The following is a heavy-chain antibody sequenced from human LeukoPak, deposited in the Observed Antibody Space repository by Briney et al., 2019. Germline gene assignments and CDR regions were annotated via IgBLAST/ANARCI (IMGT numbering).Heavy chain of an antibody. CDR2: INWNGGST. D-gene: IGHD3-10*01. Sequence: GGSLRLSCAASGFTFDDYGMSWVRQAPGKGLEWVSGINWNGGSTGYADSVKGRFTIFRDNAKNSLYLQMNSLRAEDTALYYCARERITMVRGRVFDIWGQGTMVTVSS. V-gene: IGHV3-20*04. CDR3: ARERITMVRGRVFDI. CDR1: GFTFDDYG. J-gene: IGHJ3*02.